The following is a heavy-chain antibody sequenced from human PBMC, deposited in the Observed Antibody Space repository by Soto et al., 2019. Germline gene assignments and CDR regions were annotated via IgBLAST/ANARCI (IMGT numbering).Heavy chain of an antibody. CDR3: ARDLLAAAGSFMDYYGMDV. CDR2: IYYSGST. V-gene: IGHV4-61*01. J-gene: IGHJ6*02. Sequence: LETLPVTWTVSGGSVSGGSYYWSWIRQPPGKGLEWIGYIYYSGSTNYNPSLKSRVTISVDTSKNQFSLKLSSVTAADTAVYYCARDLLAAAGSFMDYYGMDVWGQGTTVTVSS. CDR1: GGSVSGGSYY. D-gene: IGHD6-13*01.